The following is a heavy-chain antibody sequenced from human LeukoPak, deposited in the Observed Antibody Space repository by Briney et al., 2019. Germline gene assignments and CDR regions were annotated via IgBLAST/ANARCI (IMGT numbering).Heavy chain of an antibody. V-gene: IGHV4-61*02. J-gene: IGHJ4*02. D-gene: IGHD1-26*01. CDR3: ARATWELHDY. CDR1: GGSLSSGSYY. CDR2: IYTSGST. Sequence: SETLSLTCTVSGGSLSSGSYYWSWIRQPAGKGLEWIGRIYTSGSTNYNPSLKSRVTISVDTSKDQFSLKLSSVTAADTAVYYCARATWELHDYWGQGTLVTVSS.